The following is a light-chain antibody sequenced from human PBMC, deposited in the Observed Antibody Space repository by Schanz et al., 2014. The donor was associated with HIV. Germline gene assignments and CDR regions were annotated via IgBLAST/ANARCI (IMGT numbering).Light chain of an antibody. J-gene: IGLJ2*01. CDR2: EVN. CDR3: CSYTSSSTRVV. Sequence: QSALTQPPSASGSPGQSVTISCTGTSSDVGGYNYVSWFQQHPGKAPKLMIYEVNKRPSGVSNRFSGSKSGNTASLTISGLQAEDEADYYCCSYTSSSTRVVFGGGTKLTVL. V-gene: IGLV2-14*01. CDR1: SSDVGGYNY.